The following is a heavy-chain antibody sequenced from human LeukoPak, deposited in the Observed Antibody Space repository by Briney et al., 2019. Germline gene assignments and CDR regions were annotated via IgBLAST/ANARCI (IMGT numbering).Heavy chain of an antibody. Sequence: PGGSLRLSCAASGFTVITSYMSWVRQAPGKGLEWVSVIFREGTTYYADSVKGRFTISRDNSKNTLYLQMNTLRAEDTAIYFCSKTWGPWDWGQGTLVTVSS. D-gene: IGHD3-16*01. CDR2: IFREGTT. V-gene: IGHV3-66*01. CDR3: SKTWGPWD. J-gene: IGHJ4*02. CDR1: GFTVITSY.